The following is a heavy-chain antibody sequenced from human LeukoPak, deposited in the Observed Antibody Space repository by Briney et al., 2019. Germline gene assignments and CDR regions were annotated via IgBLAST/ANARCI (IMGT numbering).Heavy chain of an antibody. CDR3: ARQSRSRMYYDFWSGYSADAFDI. J-gene: IGHJ3*02. D-gene: IGHD3-3*01. CDR1: GYTFTSND. V-gene: IGHV1-8*03. CDR2: MNPNSGNT. Sequence: ASVKVSCKASGYTFTSNDINWVRQATGQGLEWMGWMNPNSGNTGYAQKFQGRVTITRNTSISTAYMELSSLRSEDTAVYYCARQSRSRMYYDFWSGYSADAFDIWGQGTMVTVSS.